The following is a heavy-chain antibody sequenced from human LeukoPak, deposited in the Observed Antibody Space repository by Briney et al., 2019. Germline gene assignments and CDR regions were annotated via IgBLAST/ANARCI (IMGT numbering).Heavy chain of an antibody. CDR1: TYSISSAYY. Sequence: SETLSLTCSVSTYSISSAYYWGWIRQPPGKGLQWIGSIYHSGSTSYNPSLKSRVTISVDTSKNQFSLKLSSVTAADTAVYYCARDLTRGYCSSTSCLDAFDIWGQGTMVTVSS. CDR2: IYHSGST. V-gene: IGHV4-38-2*02. CDR3: ARDLTRGYCSSTSCLDAFDI. J-gene: IGHJ3*02. D-gene: IGHD2-2*01.